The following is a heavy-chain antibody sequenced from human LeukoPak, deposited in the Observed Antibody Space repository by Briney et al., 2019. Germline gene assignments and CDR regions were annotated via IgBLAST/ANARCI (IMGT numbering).Heavy chain of an antibody. CDR1: GFTFSNYA. Sequence: GGSLRLSCAASGFTFSNYAMSWVRQAPGKGLEWVSAISGSGESTYYADSVKGRFTISRDDSKNTLYLQMDSLRAVDTAVYFCAKSRSGSANWALQIFDNWGQGTLVTVSS. V-gene: IGHV3-23*01. D-gene: IGHD1-1*01. CDR3: AKSRSGSANWALQIFDN. J-gene: IGHJ4*02. CDR2: ISGSGEST.